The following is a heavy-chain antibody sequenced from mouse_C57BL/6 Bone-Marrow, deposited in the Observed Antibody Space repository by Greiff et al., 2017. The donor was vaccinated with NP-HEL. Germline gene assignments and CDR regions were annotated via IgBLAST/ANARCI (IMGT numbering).Heavy chain of an antibody. Sequence: QVQLKQPGAELVRPGSSVKLSCKASGYTFTSYWMDWVKQRPGQGLEWIGNIYPSDSETHYNQKFKDKATLTVDKSSSTAYMQLSSLTSEDSAVYYCARWDGYSYYAMDYWGQGTSVTVSS. CDR3: ARWDGYSYYAMDY. V-gene: IGHV1-61*01. CDR2: IYPSDSET. J-gene: IGHJ4*01. CDR1: GYTFTSYW. D-gene: IGHD2-3*01.